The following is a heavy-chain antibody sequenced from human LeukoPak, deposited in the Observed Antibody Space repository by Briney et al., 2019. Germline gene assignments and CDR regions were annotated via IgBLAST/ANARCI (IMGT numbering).Heavy chain of an antibody. CDR2: IYYSGIT. CDR3: ARFSYGYIPNYFDY. J-gene: IGHJ4*02. CDR1: GGSISSGGYY. V-gene: IGHV4-31*03. Sequence: SQTLSLTCTVSGGSISSGGYYWSWFRQHPGKGLEWIGYIYYSGITYYNPSLKSRVTISVDTSKNQFSLKLSSVTAADTAVYYCARFSYGYIPNYFDYWGQGTLVTVSS. D-gene: IGHD5-18*01.